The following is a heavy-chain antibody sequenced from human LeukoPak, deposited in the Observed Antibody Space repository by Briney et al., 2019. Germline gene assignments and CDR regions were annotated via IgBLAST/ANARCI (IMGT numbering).Heavy chain of an antibody. CDR1: GFTFSSYS. J-gene: IGHJ4*02. CDR2: ISSSSSYI. D-gene: IGHD1-14*01. CDR3: ARDRHPTEPDSSYFDY. V-gene: IGHV3-21*01. Sequence: GGSLRLSCAASGFTFSSYSMNWVRQAPGKGLEWVSSISSSSSYIYYAGSVKGRFTISRDNAKNSLYLQMNSLRAEDTAVYYCARDRHPTEPDSSYFDYWGQGTLVTVSS.